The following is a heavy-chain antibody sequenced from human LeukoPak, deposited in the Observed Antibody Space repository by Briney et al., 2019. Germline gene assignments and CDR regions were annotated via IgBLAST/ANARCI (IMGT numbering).Heavy chain of an antibody. Sequence: SETLSLTCTVSGYSISSGYYWGWIRQPPGKGLEWIGSIYHSGSTYYNPSLKSRVTISVDTSKNQFSLKLSSVTAADTAVYYCARDPRGYSYGRFDPWGQGTLVTVSS. D-gene: IGHD5-18*01. J-gene: IGHJ5*02. V-gene: IGHV4-38-2*02. CDR1: GYSISSGYY. CDR3: ARDPRGYSYGRFDP. CDR2: IYHSGST.